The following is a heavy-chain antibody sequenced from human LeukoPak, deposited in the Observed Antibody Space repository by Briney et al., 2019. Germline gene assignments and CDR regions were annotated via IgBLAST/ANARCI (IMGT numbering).Heavy chain of an antibody. Sequence: ASVKVSCKASGFTFTSSAMQWVRQARGQRLEWIGWIVVGSGNTSYAQKFQERVTITRDMSTSTAYMELSSLRSEDTAVYYCAAGQVYCSSTSCYKGYYYYYMDVWGKGTTVTVSS. V-gene: IGHV1-58*02. D-gene: IGHD2-2*02. CDR2: IVVGSGNT. J-gene: IGHJ6*03. CDR1: GFTFTSSA. CDR3: AAGQVYCSSTSCYKGYYYYYMDV.